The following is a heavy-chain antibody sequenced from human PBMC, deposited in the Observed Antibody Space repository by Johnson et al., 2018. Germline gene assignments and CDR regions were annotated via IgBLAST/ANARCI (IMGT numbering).Heavy chain of an antibody. CDR2: ISSSSRYI. Sequence: VQLVESGGGLVQPGGSLRLSCAASGFTFSSYDMHWVRQATGKGLEWVSSISSSSRYIYYADSVKGRFTISRDNAKNSLYLQMNSLRAEETAVYYCARDRNYYYYGMDVWGQGTTVTVSS. CDR1: GFTFSSYD. CDR3: ARDRNYYYYGMDV. V-gene: IGHV3-21*01. J-gene: IGHJ6*02.